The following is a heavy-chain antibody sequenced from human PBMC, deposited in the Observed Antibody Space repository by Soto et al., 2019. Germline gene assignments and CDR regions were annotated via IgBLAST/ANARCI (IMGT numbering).Heavy chain of an antibody. Sequence: GGSLRLSCSASGFTFSSYAMHWVRQAPGKGLEYVSAISSNGGSTYYADSVKGRFTISRDNSKNTLYLQMSSLRAEDTAVYYCVKIAVAARRGPFDYWGQGTLVTVSS. J-gene: IGHJ4*02. D-gene: IGHD6-6*01. CDR1: GFTFSSYA. V-gene: IGHV3-64D*06. CDR3: VKIAVAARRGPFDY. CDR2: ISSNGGST.